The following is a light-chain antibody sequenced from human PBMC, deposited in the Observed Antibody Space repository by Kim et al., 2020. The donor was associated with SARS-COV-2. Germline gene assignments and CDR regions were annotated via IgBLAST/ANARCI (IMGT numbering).Light chain of an antibody. V-gene: IGKV1-5*03. CDR3: QQYNSYSET. Sequence: SASMGDRVTITCRASQNINSWLAWYQQKPGKVPKLLIYKASTLEGGVPSRFSGSGSGTEFTLTISSLQPDDFATYYCQQYNSYSETFGQGTKLEIK. CDR2: KAS. J-gene: IGKJ2*01. CDR1: QNINSW.